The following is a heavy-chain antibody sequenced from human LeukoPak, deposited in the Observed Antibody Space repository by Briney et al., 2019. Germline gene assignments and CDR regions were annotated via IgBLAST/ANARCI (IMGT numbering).Heavy chain of an antibody. V-gene: IGHV4-61*02. CDR2: IYTSGST. D-gene: IGHD2-2*01. CDR1: GGSISSSSYY. CDR3: ARDRYCSSTSCYAELDY. Sequence: SETLSLTCTVSGGSISSSSYYWSWIRQPAGKGLEWIGRIYTSGSTNYNPSLKSRVTISVDTSKNQFSLKLSSVTAADTAVYYCARDRYCSSTSCYAELDYWGQGTLVTVSS. J-gene: IGHJ4*02.